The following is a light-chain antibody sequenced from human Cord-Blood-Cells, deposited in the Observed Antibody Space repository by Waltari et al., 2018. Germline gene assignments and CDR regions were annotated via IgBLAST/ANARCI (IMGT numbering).Light chain of an antibody. V-gene: IGLV1-40*01. J-gene: IGLJ3*02. Sequence: QSVLTQPPSVSEAPGQRVTISCTGSSSNIGAGYDVHWYQQLPGTAPKLLIYGNSNRPSGVPDRFSGSKSGNSASLAITGLQAEDEADYYCQSYDSSLSGSVFGGGTKLTVL. CDR2: GNS. CDR1: SSNIGAGYD. CDR3: QSYDSSLSGSV.